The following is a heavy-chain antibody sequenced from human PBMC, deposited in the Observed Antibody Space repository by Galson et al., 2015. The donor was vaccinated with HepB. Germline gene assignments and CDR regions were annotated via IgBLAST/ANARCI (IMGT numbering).Heavy chain of an antibody. V-gene: IGHV4-59*01. CDR3: ARVGLRFGDGGIDY. D-gene: IGHD3-10*01. Sequence: SETLSLTCTVAGGSISSSYWSWIRQPPGKGLEWIGYIYYSGSTNYNPSLKSRVTISVDTSKNQFSLKLSSVTAADTAVYYCARVGLRFGDGGIDYWGQGTLVTVSS. J-gene: IGHJ4*02. CDR2: IYYSGST. CDR1: GGSISSSY.